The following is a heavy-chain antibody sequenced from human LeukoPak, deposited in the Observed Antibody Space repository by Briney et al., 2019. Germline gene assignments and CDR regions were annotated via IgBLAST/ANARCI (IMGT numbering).Heavy chain of an antibody. CDR1: GYSFSNYW. V-gene: IGHV5-51*01. CDR3: ARLGVWFGELLYYFDY. CDR2: IYPGDSDT. J-gene: IGHJ4*02. Sequence: GESLKISCKGSGYSFSNYWIGWVRQMPGKGLEWMGIIYPGDSDTRYSPSFQGQVTISADKSISTAYLQWSSLKASDTAMYYCARLGVWFGELLYYFDYWGQGTLVTVSS. D-gene: IGHD3-10*01.